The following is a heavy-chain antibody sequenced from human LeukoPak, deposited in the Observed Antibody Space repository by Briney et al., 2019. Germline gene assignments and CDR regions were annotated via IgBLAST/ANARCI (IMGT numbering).Heavy chain of an antibody. CDR3: AKDRNYVATLDY. Sequence: PGGSLRLSCAASAFTFRIYGMHWVRQAPGKGLEWVAAVSYDGRNKDFTESVKGRFTISRDNSKNTLYLQMNSLRAEDTAVYYCAKDRNYVATLDYWGQGTLVTVSS. CDR2: VSYDGRNK. CDR1: AFTFRIYG. D-gene: IGHD3-10*02. V-gene: IGHV3-30*18. J-gene: IGHJ4*02.